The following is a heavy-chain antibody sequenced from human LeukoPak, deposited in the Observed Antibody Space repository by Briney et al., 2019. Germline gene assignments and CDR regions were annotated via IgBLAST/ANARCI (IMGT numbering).Heavy chain of an antibody. CDR2: INSDGSST. V-gene: IGHV3-74*01. D-gene: IGHD3-10*01. CDR1: GFTFSSYW. Sequence: PGGSLRLSCAASGFTFSSYWMHWVRQAPGKGLVWVSRINSDGSSTSYADSVKGRFTISRDDAKNTLYLQMNSLRAEDTAVYYCARHYYGSGSYYSNAFDIWGQGTMVTVSS. CDR3: ARHYYGSGSYYSNAFDI. J-gene: IGHJ3*02.